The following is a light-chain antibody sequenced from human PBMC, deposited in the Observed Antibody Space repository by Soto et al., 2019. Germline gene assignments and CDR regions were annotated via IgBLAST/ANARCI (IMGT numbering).Light chain of an antibody. CDR1: NSDVGRYNS. J-gene: IGLJ3*02. CDR3: CSYTANDNWV. CDR2: AVR. Sequence: QSVLTQPHSVSGSPGQSVTISCTGTNSDVGRYNSVSWYQQLPGKAPKIIISAVRQRPSGVPDRFSGSKSGNTASLTISGLQADDEADYFCCSYTANDNWVFGGGTKLTVL. V-gene: IGLV2-11*01.